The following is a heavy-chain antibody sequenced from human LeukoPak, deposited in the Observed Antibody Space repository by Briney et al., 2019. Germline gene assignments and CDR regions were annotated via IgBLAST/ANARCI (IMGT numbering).Heavy chain of an antibody. CDR3: ARDLRITTIVVADFDY. V-gene: IGHV3-73*01. CDR2: IRSKADSYAT. J-gene: IGHJ4*02. Sequence: GGSLRLSCAASGFTFSGSAMHWVRQASGKGLEWVGRIRSKADSYATAYAASVKGRFTISRDDSKNTAYLQMNSLKTEDTAVYYCARDLRITTIVVADFDYWGQGTLVTVSS. D-gene: IGHD3-22*01. CDR1: GFTFSGSA.